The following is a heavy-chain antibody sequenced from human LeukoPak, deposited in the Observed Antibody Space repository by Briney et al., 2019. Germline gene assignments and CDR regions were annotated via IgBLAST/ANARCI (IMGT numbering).Heavy chain of an antibody. CDR3: ARVRDRMKGYKFDY. Sequence: GASVKVSCKASGYTFAGYYVHWVRQAPGQGLEWMGWINPNSTTTHYAQKFQGRVTMTRDTSISTAYMELRRLRSDDTATYYCARVRDRMKGYKFDYWSQGTLVTVSS. CDR1: GYTFAGYY. D-gene: IGHD5-18*01. CDR2: INPNSTTT. J-gene: IGHJ4*02. V-gene: IGHV1-2*02.